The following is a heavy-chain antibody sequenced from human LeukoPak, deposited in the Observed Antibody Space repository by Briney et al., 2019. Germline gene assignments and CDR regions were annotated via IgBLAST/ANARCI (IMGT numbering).Heavy chain of an antibody. CDR1: GYTFTSYY. V-gene: IGHV1-46*01. CDR2: INPSGGST. Sequence: ASVKVSCKASGYTFTSYYMHWVRQAPGQGLEWMGIINPSGGSTSYAQKFQGRVTMTRDTSTSTVYMELSSLRSEDTAVYYCARDLSIYDFWSGYYYYWGQGTLVTVSS. J-gene: IGHJ4*02. CDR3: ARDLSIYDFWSGYYYY. D-gene: IGHD3-3*01.